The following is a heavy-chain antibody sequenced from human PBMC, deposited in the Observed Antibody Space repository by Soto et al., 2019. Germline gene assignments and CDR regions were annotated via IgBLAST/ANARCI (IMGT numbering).Heavy chain of an antibody. CDR2: IYYSGST. J-gene: IGHJ4*02. CDR1: GGSISSSSYY. D-gene: IGHD1-26*01. Sequence: QLQLQESGPGLVKPSETLSLTCTVSGGSISSSSYYWGWIRQPPGKGLEWIGSIYYSGSTYYNPSLKSRVTLSVDTSKTQFSLKLSSVTAADTAVYYCARPKAVGATRDFYFDYWGQGTLVTVSS. CDR3: ARPKAVGATRDFYFDY. V-gene: IGHV4-39*01.